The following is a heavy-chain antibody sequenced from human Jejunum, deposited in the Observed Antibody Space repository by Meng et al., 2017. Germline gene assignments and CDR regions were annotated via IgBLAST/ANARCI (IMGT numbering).Heavy chain of an antibody. CDR3: ARQMDSEYDEGYFFDY. D-gene: IGHD2-2*03. J-gene: IGHJ4*02. CDR1: GGSLSSGSPY. CDR2: AYYSGSS. Sequence: LELQESGPGLVQPSETLSLSCTVCGGSLSSGSPYWGWIRQSPGKGLEWIGTAYYSGSSYYNPSLRSRVIILVDTSKNQFSLRLSSVTAADTAVYYCARQMDSEYDEGYFFDYWGQGILVTVSS. V-gene: IGHV4-39*01.